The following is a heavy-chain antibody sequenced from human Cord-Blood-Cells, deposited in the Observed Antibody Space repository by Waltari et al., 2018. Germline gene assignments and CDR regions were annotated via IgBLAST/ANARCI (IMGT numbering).Heavy chain of an antibody. CDR3: ARSPRGAYGDYFDY. CDR1: GGSISSYS. Sequence: QVQLQESGPGLVKPPETLYLTCTVSGGSISSYSWSWIRQPAGKGLEWIGRIYTSGSTNYNPALKSRVTMSVDTSKNQFSLKLSSVTAADTAVYYCARSPRGAYGDYFDYWGQGTLVTVSS. D-gene: IGHD4-17*01. V-gene: IGHV4-4*07. J-gene: IGHJ4*02. CDR2: IYTSGST.